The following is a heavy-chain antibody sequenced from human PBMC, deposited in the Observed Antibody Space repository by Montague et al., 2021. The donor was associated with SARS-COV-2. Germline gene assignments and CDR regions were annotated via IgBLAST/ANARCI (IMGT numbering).Heavy chain of an antibody. CDR3: AKASQVFWLGQFVRDAFDL. Sequence: SLRLSCAASGFALNNYGIHWVRQAPGKGLGWVAVISYEGSKKSLADSVMGRFVISRDDSQRTVYLQMNSLRVEDTAVYYCAKASQVFWLGQFVRDAFDLWGQGTTVRVSS. CDR2: ISYEGSKK. D-gene: IGHD6-6*01. J-gene: IGHJ3*01. V-gene: IGHV3-30*18. CDR1: GFALNNYG.